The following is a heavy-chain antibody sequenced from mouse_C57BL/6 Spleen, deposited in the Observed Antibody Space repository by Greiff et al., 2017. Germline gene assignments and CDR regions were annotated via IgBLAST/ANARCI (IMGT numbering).Heavy chain of an antibody. CDR3: ARLLPDYFDY. D-gene: IGHD1-1*01. Sequence: QVQLQQPGAELVMPGASVKLSCKASGYTFTSYWMHWVKQRPGQSLEWIGEIDPSDSTSNYNQQLKGKSTLTVDKSSSTAYMQLSSLTAEDSAVYYGARLLPDYFDYWGQGTTLTVSS. CDR2: IDPSDSTS. CDR1: GYTFTSYW. V-gene: IGHV1-69*01. J-gene: IGHJ2*01.